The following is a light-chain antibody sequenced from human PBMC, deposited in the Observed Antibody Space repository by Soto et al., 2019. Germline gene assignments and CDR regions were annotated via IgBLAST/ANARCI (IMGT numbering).Light chain of an antibody. CDR1: QSINNY. CDR3: QQSFDSMWR. CDR2: AAS. J-gene: IGKJ1*01. Sequence: QVTQSPSSLSGSVGDRITMTCRASQSINNYVNWYQQQPGRAPRLLIYAASSLHSGVPSRFIGNGSGTDFTLTISSLQPEDFATYYCQQSFDSMWRFGKGTKMNIK. V-gene: IGKV1-39*01.